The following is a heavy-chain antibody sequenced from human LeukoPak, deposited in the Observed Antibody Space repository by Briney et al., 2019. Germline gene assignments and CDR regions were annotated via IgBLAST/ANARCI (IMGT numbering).Heavy chain of an antibody. CDR1: GGSIGSYY. V-gene: IGHV4-4*07. Sequence: PSETLSLTCTVSGGSIGSYYWSWIRQPAGKGLEWIGRIYTSGSTNYNPSLKSRVTMSVDTSKNQFSLKLSSVTAADTAVYYCARDLTSRWLQSGSWFDPWGQGTLVTVSS. CDR3: ARDLTSRWLQSGSWFDP. J-gene: IGHJ5*02. D-gene: IGHD5-24*01. CDR2: IYTSGST.